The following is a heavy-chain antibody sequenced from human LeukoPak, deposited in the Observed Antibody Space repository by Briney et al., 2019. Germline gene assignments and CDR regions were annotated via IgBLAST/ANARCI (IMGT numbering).Heavy chain of an antibody. J-gene: IGHJ4*02. CDR2: INPNSGDT. V-gene: IGHV1-2*02. CDR1: GYTFTGYY. CDR3: ARGELLVDY. D-gene: IGHD3-10*01. Sequence: ASAKVSCKASGYTFTGYYMHWVRQAPGQGLEWMGWINPNSGDTNYEQRFQGRVTMTRDTSISTAYMDLTRLASDDTAVYYCARGELLVDYWGQGTLVTVSS.